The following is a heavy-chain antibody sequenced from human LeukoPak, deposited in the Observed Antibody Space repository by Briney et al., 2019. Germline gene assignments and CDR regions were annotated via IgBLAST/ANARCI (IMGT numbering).Heavy chain of an antibody. J-gene: IGHJ6*02. Sequence: EASVKVSCKASGYTFTGYYMHWVRQAPGQGLEWMGWINPNSGGTNYAQKFQGRVTMTRDTSISTAYMELSRLRSDDTAVYYCARDSGSSGWYFSTYYYYGMDVWGQGTTVTVSS. CDR3: ARDSGSSGWYFSTYYYYGMDV. CDR2: INPNSGGT. CDR1: GYTFTGYY. V-gene: IGHV1-2*02. D-gene: IGHD6-19*01.